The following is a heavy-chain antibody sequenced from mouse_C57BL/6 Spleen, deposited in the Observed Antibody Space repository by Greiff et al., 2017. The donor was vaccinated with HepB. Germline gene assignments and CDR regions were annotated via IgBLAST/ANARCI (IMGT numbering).Heavy chain of an antibody. CDR3: ATYAYDVVAMDY. CDR2: ISYDGSN. J-gene: IGHJ4*01. V-gene: IGHV3-6*01. CDR1: GYSITSGYY. Sequence: EVQLVESGPGLVKPSQSLSLTCSVTGYSITSGYYWNWIRQFPGNKLEWMGYISYDGSNNYNPSLKNRISITRNTSMNQVFLKLNSVTTEDTAAYYCATYAYDVVAMDYWGQGTSVTVSS. D-gene: IGHD2-2*01.